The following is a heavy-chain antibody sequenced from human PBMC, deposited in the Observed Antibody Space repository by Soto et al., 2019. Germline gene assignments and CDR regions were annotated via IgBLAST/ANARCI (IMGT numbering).Heavy chain of an antibody. V-gene: IGHV4-4*07. Sequence: PSETLSLTCTVSGGSIRNYYWSWIRQPAGKGLEWIGRFSTSGTTDYNPSLKSRVTISIDTSKNQFSLKVSSVTAADTAVYYCARGRPQLDYWGQGTLVTVSS. J-gene: IGHJ4*02. CDR3: ARGRPQLDY. CDR1: GGSIRNYY. CDR2: FSTSGTT.